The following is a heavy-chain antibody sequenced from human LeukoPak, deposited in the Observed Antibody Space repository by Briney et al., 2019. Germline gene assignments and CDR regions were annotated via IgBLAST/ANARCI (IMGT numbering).Heavy chain of an antibody. V-gene: IGHV3-23*01. CDR1: GFTFSSYG. CDR2: ISGSGGST. D-gene: IGHD3-9*01. Sequence: GGSLRLSCAASGFTFSSYGMSWVRQAPGKGLEWVSAISGSGGSTYYADSVKGRFTISRDNSKNTLYLQMNSLRAEDTALYYCAKSNDWSGMYYFDYWGQGSLVTVSS. CDR3: AKSNDWSGMYYFDY. J-gene: IGHJ4*02.